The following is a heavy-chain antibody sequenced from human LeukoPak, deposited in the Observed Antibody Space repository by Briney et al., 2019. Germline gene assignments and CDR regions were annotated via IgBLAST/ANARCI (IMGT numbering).Heavy chain of an antibody. J-gene: IGHJ4*02. V-gene: IGHV3-48*01. D-gene: IGHD3-9*01. Sequence: GGSLRLSCAASGFTFSSYSMNWVRQAPGKGLEWVSYISSSSSTIYYADSVKGRFTISRDNAKNSLYLQMNSLRAEDTAVYYCAREMYYDILTGYYRYFDYWGQGTLVTVSS. CDR2: ISSSSSTI. CDR3: AREMYYDILTGYYRYFDY. CDR1: GFTFSSYS.